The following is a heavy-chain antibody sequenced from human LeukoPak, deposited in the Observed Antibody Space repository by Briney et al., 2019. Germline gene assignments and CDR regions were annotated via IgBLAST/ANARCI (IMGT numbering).Heavy chain of an antibody. V-gene: IGHV1-2*02. CDR2: INPNSGGT. CDR1: GGTFSSYA. CDR3: ATSHYYYDSSGYYLVY. Sequence: ASVKVSCKASGGTFSSYAISWVRQAPGQGLEWMGWINPNSGGTNYAQKFQGRVTMTRDTSISTAYMELSRLRSDDTAVYYCATSHYYYDSSGYYLVYWGQGTLVTVSS. J-gene: IGHJ4*02. D-gene: IGHD3-22*01.